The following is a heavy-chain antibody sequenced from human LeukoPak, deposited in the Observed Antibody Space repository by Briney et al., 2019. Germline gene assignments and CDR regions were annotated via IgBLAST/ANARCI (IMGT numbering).Heavy chain of an antibody. CDR3: ARAGSTYCGGDCYPDY. J-gene: IGHJ4*02. V-gene: IGHV1-18*01. CDR1: GYTFTSYG. D-gene: IGHD2-21*02. CDR2: ISAYNGNT. Sequence: ASVKVSCKASGYTFTSYGISWVRQAPGQGLEWMGWISAYNGNTNYAQKLQGRVTMTTDTSTSTAYMELRSLRSDDTAVYYCARAGSTYCGGDCYPDYWGQGALVTVSS.